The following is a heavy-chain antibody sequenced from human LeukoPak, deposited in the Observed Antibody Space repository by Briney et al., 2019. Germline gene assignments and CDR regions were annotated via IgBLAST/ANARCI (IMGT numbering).Heavy chain of an antibody. CDR1: GGTFSSYT. D-gene: IGHD1-26*01. CDR2: IIPILGIA. V-gene: IGHV1-69*02. CDR3: ARVILSGSPYYYYYGMDV. Sequence: SVKVSCKASGGTFSSYTISWVRQAPGQGLEWMGRIIPILGIANYAQKFQGRVTITADKSTSTAYMELCSLRSEDTAVYYCARVILSGSPYYYYYGMDVWGQGTTVTVSS. J-gene: IGHJ6*02.